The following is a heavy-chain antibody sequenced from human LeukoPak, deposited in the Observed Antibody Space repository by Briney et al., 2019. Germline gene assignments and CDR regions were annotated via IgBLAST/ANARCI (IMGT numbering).Heavy chain of an antibody. CDR3: ARMLDYYDSSGYYSYFYY. CDR2: ISSSSSYI. D-gene: IGHD3-22*01. V-gene: IGHV3-21*01. J-gene: IGHJ4*02. CDR1: GFTFSSYA. Sequence: GGSLRLSCAASGFTFSSYAMSWVRQAPGKGLEWVSSISSSSSYIYYADSVKGRFTISRDNAKNSLYLQMNSLRVEDTAVYYCARMLDYYDSSGYYSYFYYWGQGTLVTVSS.